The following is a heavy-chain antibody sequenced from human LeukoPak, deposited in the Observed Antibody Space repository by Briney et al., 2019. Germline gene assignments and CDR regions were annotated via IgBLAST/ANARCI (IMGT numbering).Heavy chain of an antibody. CDR2: ISSSSSTI. Sequence: GGSLKLSCAASGFTFSSYSMNWVRQAPGKGLEWVSYISSSSSTIYYADSVKGRFTISRDNAKNSLYLQMNSLRDEDTAVYYCASNRHNWNRASGCWGQGTLVTVSS. J-gene: IGHJ4*02. D-gene: IGHD1-20*01. CDR1: GFTFSSYS. CDR3: ASNRHNWNRASGC. V-gene: IGHV3-48*02.